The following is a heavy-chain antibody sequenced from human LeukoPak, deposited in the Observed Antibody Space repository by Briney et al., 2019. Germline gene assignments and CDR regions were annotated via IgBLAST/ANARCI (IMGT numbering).Heavy chain of an antibody. D-gene: IGHD1-26*01. CDR2: IYYSGNT. Sequence: PSETLSLTCTVSGSSISSYYWSWIRQPPGKGLEWIGYIYYSGNTNYNPSLKSRVTISVDTSKNQFSLKLTSVTAADTAVYYCARTVGRIGAFDIWGQGTMVSVSS. J-gene: IGHJ3*02. V-gene: IGHV4-59*01. CDR3: ARTVGRIGAFDI. CDR1: GSSISSYY.